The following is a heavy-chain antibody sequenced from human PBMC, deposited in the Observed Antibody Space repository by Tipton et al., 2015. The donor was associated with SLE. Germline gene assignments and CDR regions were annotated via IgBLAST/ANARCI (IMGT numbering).Heavy chain of an antibody. J-gene: IGHJ4*02. V-gene: IGHV4-61*09. D-gene: IGHD4-11*01. Sequence: TLSLTCTVSGGSISSGSYYWSWIRQPAGKGLEWIGYIYTSGSTNYNPSLKSRVTISVDTSKNQFSLKLSSVTAADTAVYYCACKSLHNYALDYWGQGTLVTVSS. CDR1: GGSISSGSYY. CDR2: IYTSGST. CDR3: ACKSLHNYALDY.